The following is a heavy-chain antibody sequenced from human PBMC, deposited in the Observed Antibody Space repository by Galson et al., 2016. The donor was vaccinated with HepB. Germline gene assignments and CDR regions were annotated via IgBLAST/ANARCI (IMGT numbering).Heavy chain of an antibody. Sequence: SLRLSCAASGFSFSNYYMTWIRKAPGEGLEWVSSVHYDGDTTYYSDSVKGRFTIFRDQSKNTVYLQMNSLRVEDTAVYYCAKTYGDYHIGQWDYWGQGTLVSVSS. D-gene: IGHD4-17*01. J-gene: IGHJ4*02. CDR3: AKTYGDYHIGQWDY. CDR2: VHYDGDTT. CDR1: GFSFSNYY. V-gene: IGHV3-23*01.